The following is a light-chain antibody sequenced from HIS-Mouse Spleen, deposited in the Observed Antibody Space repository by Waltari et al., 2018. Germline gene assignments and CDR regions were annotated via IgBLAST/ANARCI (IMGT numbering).Light chain of an antibody. CDR2: EDN. V-gene: IGLV6-57*04. Sequence: NFMLTQPHSVSESPGKTVTISCTRSSGSIASNHVQWYQQRPGSAPTTVIYEDNQSASVVPDRFSGSIDSSSNSASLTISGLKTEDEADYYCQSYDSSNLVFGGGTKLTVL. J-gene: IGLJ3*02. CDR1: SGSIASNH. CDR3: QSYDSSNLV.